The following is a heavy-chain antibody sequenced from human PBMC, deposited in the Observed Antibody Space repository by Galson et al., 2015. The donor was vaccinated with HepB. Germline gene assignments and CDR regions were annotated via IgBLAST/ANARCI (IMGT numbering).Heavy chain of an antibody. D-gene: IGHD6-19*01. Sequence: CKASGYTFTSYAMNWVRQAPGQGLEWMGWINTNTGNPTYAQGFTGRFVFSLDTSVSTAYLQISSLKAEDTAVYYCARDGEAVADYYFDYWGQGTLVTVSS. V-gene: IGHV7-4-1*02. CDR2: INTNTGNP. CDR1: GYTFTSYA. CDR3: ARDGEAVADYYFDY. J-gene: IGHJ4*02.